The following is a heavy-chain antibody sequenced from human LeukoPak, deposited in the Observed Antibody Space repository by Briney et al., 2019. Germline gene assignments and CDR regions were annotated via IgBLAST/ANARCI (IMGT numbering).Heavy chain of an antibody. J-gene: IGHJ5*02. CDR1: GFTFNSHE. Sequence: GGSLRLPCAASGFTFNSHEMHWVRQAPGKGLDWVSYITSSGGITYYADSVKGRFTVSRDNAKNSLYLQMNSLRAEDTAVYYCAGERNCGGDCYQGSWFDPWGQGTLVTVSS. V-gene: IGHV3-48*03. CDR2: ITSSGGIT. CDR3: AGERNCGGDCYQGSWFDP. D-gene: IGHD2-21*02.